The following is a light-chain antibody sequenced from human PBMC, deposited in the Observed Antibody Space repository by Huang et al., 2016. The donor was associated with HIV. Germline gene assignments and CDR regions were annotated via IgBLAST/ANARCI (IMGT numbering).Light chain of an antibody. Sequence: DIQMTQSPSTLSASVGDRVTVTCRASQSLSGWLAWYQQKPGKAPNLLIYEASSLRSGVPSRFTGRGSGTEFTLTISSLQADEFATYYCQQLHSSSYTFGQGTKVEMK. J-gene: IGKJ2*01. CDR1: QSLSGW. V-gene: IGKV1-5*03. CDR2: EAS. CDR3: QQLHSSSYT.